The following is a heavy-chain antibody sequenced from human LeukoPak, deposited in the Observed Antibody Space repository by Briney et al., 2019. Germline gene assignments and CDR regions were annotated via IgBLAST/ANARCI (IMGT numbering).Heavy chain of an antibody. D-gene: IGHD3-22*01. CDR3: ARDSPQNNYYDSTGYYSFDY. Sequence: GGSLRLSCAASGFTFSSYEMNWVRQAPGKGLEWVSYISSSGSTIYYADSVKGRFTISRDNAKNSLYLQMNSLRAEDTAVYYCARDSPQNNYYDSTGYYSFDYWGQGTLVTVSS. CDR2: ISSSGSTI. CDR1: GFTFSSYE. V-gene: IGHV3-48*03. J-gene: IGHJ4*02.